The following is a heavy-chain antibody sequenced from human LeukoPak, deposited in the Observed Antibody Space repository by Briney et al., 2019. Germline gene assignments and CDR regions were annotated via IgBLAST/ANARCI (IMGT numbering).Heavy chain of an antibody. CDR1: GFTFSTYS. CDR2: ISASGDTM. CDR3: ARINLIFDY. Sequence: GGSLRLSCAASGFTFSTYSMTWVRQAPGKGLEWVSYISASGDTMFYADSVKGRFTISRDNAKNSLYLQVNSLRAEDTAVYYCARINLIFDYWGRGTLVTVSS. V-gene: IGHV3-48*04. D-gene: IGHD3-16*01. J-gene: IGHJ4*02.